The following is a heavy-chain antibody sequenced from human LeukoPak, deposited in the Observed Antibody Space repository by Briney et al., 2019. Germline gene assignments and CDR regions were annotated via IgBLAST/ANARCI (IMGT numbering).Heavy chain of an antibody. CDR2: VNPDNGVT. CDR3: ARVDYYGSGSYYYYYYMDV. CDR1: GYTFTGYY. V-gene: IGHV1-2*02. Sequence: ASVKVSCKTSGYTFTGYYVNWVRQAPGQGLEWMGWVNPDNGVTHFSQKFQGRVTMTRDTSISTAYMELSRLRSDDTAVYYCARVDYYGSGSYYYYYYMDVWGKGTTVTISS. J-gene: IGHJ6*03. D-gene: IGHD3-10*01.